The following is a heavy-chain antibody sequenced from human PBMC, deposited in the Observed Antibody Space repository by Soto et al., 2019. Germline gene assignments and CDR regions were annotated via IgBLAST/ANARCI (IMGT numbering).Heavy chain of an antibody. CDR1: GFTFSSYA. J-gene: IGHJ6*04. D-gene: IGHD6-19*01. V-gene: IGHV3-23*01. CDR3: AKPLYSGGENSSGWFYGMDV. Sequence: GGSLRLSCAASGFTFSSYAMSWVRQAPGKGLEWVSAISGSGGSTYYADSVKGRFTISRDNSKNTLYLQMNSLRAEDTAVYYCAKPLYSGGENSSGWFYGMDVWGEGTTVTVSS. CDR2: ISGSGGST.